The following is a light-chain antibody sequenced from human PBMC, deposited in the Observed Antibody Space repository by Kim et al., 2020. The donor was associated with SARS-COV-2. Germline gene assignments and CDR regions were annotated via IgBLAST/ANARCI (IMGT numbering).Light chain of an antibody. CDR3: QAWDSSTAV. V-gene: IGLV3-1*01. J-gene: IGLJ3*02. CDR1: KLGDKY. CDR2: QDS. Sequence: SGSPGQTASITCSGDKLGDKYACWYQQKPGQSPVLVIYQDSKRPSGILERFSGSNSGNTATLTISGTQAMDEADYYCQAWDSSTAVFGGGTQLTVL.